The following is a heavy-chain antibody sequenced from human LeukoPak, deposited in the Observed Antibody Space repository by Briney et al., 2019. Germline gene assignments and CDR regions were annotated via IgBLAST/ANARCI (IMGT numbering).Heavy chain of an antibody. V-gene: IGHV4-34*01. D-gene: IGHD1-26*01. J-gene: IGHJ5*02. CDR2: INHSGST. Sequence: SETLSLTCAVYGGSFSGYYWSWIRQPPGKGLEWIGEINHSGSTNYNPSLKSRVTISVDTSKNQFSLKLSPVTAADTAVYYCARALPGIVGATTTNWFDPWGQGTLVTVSS. CDR3: ARALPGIVGATTTNWFDP. CDR1: GGSFSGYY.